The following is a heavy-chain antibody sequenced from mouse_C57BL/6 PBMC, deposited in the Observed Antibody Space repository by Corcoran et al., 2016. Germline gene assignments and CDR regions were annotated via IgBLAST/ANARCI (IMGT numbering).Heavy chain of an antibody. CDR3: AGIYYGNPYYFDY. J-gene: IGHJ2*01. Sequence: QVQLKQSGAELVRPGASVKLSCKASGYTFTDYYINWVKQRPGQGLEWIARIYPGSGNTYYNEKFKGKVTLTAEKSSSTAYMQLSSLTSEDSAVYICAGIYYGNPYYFDYWGQGTTLTVSS. CDR2: IYPGSGNT. CDR1: GYTFTDYY. V-gene: IGHV1-76*01. D-gene: IGHD2-1*01.